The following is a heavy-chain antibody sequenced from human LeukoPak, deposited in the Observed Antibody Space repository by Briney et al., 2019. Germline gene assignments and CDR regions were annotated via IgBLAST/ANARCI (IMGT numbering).Heavy chain of an antibody. CDR2: IYGGGNI. CDR3: VGGPGWVFDL. Sequence: GGSLRLSCAASGFTVSSNYMNWIRQAPGKGLEWVSVIYGGGNIYYADSVKGRFTISRDNAKNSVYLQMNGLKAEDTAVYHCVGGPGWVFDLWGRGTLVTVSS. D-gene: IGHD6-19*01. CDR1: GFTVSSNY. J-gene: IGHJ2*01. V-gene: IGHV3-53*01.